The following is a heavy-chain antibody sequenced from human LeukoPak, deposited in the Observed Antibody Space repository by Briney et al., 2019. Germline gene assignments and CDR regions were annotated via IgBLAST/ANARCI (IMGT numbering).Heavy chain of an antibody. CDR3: ARDIPDYGSGSMETPYYYYGMDV. D-gene: IGHD3-10*01. CDR1: GFTFSDYY. J-gene: IGHJ6*02. CDR2: ISRSGSNI. V-gene: IGHV3-11*01. Sequence: PGGSLRLSCAASGFTFSDYYMSRIRQAPGKGLEWVSYISRSGSNIYYADSVKGRFTISRDNAKNSLYLQMNSLRAEDTAVYYCARDIPDYGSGSMETPYYYYGMDVWGQGTTVTVSS.